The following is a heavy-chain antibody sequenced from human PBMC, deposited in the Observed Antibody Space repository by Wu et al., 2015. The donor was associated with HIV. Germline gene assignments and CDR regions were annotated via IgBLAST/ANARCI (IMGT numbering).Heavy chain of an antibody. Sequence: QVRLVQSGAEVKQPGSSVKVSCKASGGTFSNYVVSWVRQAPGQGLEWMARIIPISGTTNYAQKFQGRVTITADESTSTAYMELSSLRSEDTAVYYCARDLGRGSGSYSAFDIWGQGTMVTVSS. CDR1: GGTFSNYV. D-gene: IGHD3-10*01. CDR2: IIPISGTT. CDR3: ARDLGRGSGSYSAFDI. V-gene: IGHV1-69*13. J-gene: IGHJ3*02.